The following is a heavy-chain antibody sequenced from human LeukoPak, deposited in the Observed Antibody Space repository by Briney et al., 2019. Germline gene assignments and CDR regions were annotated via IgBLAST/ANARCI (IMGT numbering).Heavy chain of an antibody. CDR2: ISSTDAGT. CDR1: GFGLSSYA. Sequence: PGGFLRLSCAASGFGLSSYAMSWVRQAPGKGLEWVSAISSTDAGTYHADSVRGRFTISRDSSKNTLYLQMNSLRAEDAAVYYCAKAPVTSCRGAYCYPFDYWGQGTLVTVSS. CDR3: AKAPVTSCRGAYCYPFDY. V-gene: IGHV3-23*01. J-gene: IGHJ4*02. D-gene: IGHD2-21*01.